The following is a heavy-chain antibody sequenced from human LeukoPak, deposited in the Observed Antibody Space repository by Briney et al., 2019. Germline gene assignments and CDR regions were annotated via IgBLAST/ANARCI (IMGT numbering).Heavy chain of an antibody. Sequence: ASVKVSCKASGCTFTGYYMHWVRQAPGQGLEWMGWINPNSGGTNYAQKFQGRVTMTRDTSISTAYMELSRLRSEDTAVYYCAKTGIAASGSGYYYMDVWGKGTTVTISS. J-gene: IGHJ6*03. CDR2: INPNSGGT. D-gene: IGHD6-13*01. CDR1: GCTFTGYY. V-gene: IGHV1-2*02. CDR3: AKTGIAASGSGYYYMDV.